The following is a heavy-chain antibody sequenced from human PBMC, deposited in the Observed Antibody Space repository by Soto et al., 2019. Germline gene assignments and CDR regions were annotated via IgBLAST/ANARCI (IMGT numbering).Heavy chain of an antibody. J-gene: IGHJ3*02. CDR2: ISNDGDT. V-gene: IGHV3-66*01. CDR1: VLIVTSTY. CDR3: AREDRYCRGSSCSITGDAFDI. Sequence: EVLLVESGGGLVQPGVSLRLSCAASVLIVTSTYMNWVRHAPGKGLEWVAVISNDGDTHYADSVRGRFSLSRDISTNTLHLQMSSLRVEDTAVYYCAREDRYCRGSSCSITGDAFDIWGQGTMVTVSS. D-gene: IGHD2-15*01.